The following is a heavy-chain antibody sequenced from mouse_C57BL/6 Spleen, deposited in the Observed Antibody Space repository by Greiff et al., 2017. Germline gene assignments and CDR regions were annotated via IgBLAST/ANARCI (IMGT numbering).Heavy chain of an antibody. Sequence: QVHVKQPGAELVRPGSSVKLSCKASGYTFTRSWLDWVQQRPGQGLEWIGNIYPSDSETHYNQKFKDKATLTVDKSSSTAYMQLSSLTSEDSAVYYCARKTGTWFAYWGQGTLVTVSA. CDR1: GYTFTRSW. D-gene: IGHD4-1*01. J-gene: IGHJ3*01. V-gene: IGHV1-61*01. CDR3: ARKTGTWFAY. CDR2: IYPSDSET.